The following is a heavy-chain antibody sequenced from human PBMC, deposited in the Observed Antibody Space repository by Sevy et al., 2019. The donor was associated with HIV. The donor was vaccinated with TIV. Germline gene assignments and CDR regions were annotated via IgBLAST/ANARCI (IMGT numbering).Heavy chain of an antibody. CDR2: IRPDGSDK. J-gene: IGHJ5*02. V-gene: IGHV3-7*01. Sequence: GGSLRLSCEASGFTFSPYWMTWVRQAPGKGLEWVANIRPDGSDKYYVDSVKGRFTISRDNAKNSLYLQMNSLRADDTAMCYCARGVGLDRWGQGALVIVSS. CDR3: ARGVGLDR. CDR1: GFTFSPYW. D-gene: IGHD1-26*01.